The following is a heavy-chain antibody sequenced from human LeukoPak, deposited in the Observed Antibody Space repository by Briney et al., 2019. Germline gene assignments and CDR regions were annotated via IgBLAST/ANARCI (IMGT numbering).Heavy chain of an antibody. CDR2: ISYDGNNK. D-gene: IGHD4-17*01. J-gene: IGHJ4*02. Sequence: GRSLRLSCAASGFSFSRYGMHWVRQAPGKGLEWVTVISYDGNNKYYGDSVKGRFTISRDNSKNTLYLQMNSLSTEDTAVYYCARGRYYLDSWGQGTLVTVSS. V-gene: IGHV3-30*03. CDR3: ARGRYYLDS. CDR1: GFSFSRYG.